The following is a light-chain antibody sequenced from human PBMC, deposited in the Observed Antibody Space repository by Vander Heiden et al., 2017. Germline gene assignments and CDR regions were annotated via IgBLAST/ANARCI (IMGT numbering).Light chain of an antibody. Sequence: ELVMTQSPATLSVSPGERASLSCRASQTVSSNLAWYQHKPGQAPRLLISGASTRATGIPARFSGSGSGTEFTLTISSLQSEDFALYYCKQYNSWPLTFGGGTKVEIK. CDR3: KQYNSWPLT. CDR2: GAS. CDR1: QTVSSN. V-gene: IGKV3-15*01. J-gene: IGKJ4*01.